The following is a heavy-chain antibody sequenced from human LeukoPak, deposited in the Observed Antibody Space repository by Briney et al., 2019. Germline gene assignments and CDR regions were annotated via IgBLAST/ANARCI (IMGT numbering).Heavy chain of an antibody. CDR3: ARGYCSGGSCYWFDY. CDR2: IYYTGST. CDR1: GGSISNYY. Sequence: SETLSLTCTVSGGSISNYYWNWIRQPPGKGPEWIGFIYYTGSTNYNPSLKSRVTISLDTSKNQFSLKLSSVTAAETAVYYCARGYCSGGSCYWFDYWGRGTLVTVSS. V-gene: IGHV4-59*08. D-gene: IGHD2-15*01. J-gene: IGHJ4*02.